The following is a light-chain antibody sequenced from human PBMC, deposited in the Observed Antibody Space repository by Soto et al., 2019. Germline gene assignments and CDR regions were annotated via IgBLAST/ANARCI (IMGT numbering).Light chain of an antibody. CDR1: NTDVGGYDR. Sequence: QSALTQPASVSGSPGQSITISCTGTNTDVGGYDRVSWYQHHPGKAPKMLIFEVFNRPSGISDRFSGSKSGDTASLTISGLQAEDEADYYCSSFTTSLTVVFGGGTKVTVL. CDR2: EVF. J-gene: IGLJ2*01. CDR3: SSFTTSLTVV. V-gene: IGLV2-14*01.